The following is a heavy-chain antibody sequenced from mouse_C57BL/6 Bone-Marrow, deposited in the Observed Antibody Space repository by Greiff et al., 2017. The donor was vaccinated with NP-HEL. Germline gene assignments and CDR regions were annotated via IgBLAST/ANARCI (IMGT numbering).Heavy chain of an antibody. CDR2: IHPNSGST. D-gene: IGHD3-2*02. V-gene: IGHV1-64*01. Sequence: QVQLQQPGAELVKPGASVKLSCKASGYTFTSYWMHWVKQRPGQGLEWIGMIHPNSGSTNYNEKFKRKATLTVDKSSSTAYMQLSSLTSEDSAVYYCATAQATFRFAYWGQGTLVTVSA. CDR3: ATAQATFRFAY. CDR1: GYTFTSYW. J-gene: IGHJ3*01.